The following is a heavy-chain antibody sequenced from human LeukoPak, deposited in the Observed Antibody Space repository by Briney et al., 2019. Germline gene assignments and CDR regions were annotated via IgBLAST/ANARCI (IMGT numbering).Heavy chain of an antibody. Sequence: PGGSLRLSCAASGFTFSSYEMNWVRQAPGRGLEWVSYISSSGSTIYYADSVKGRFTISRDNAKNSLYLQMNSLRAEDTAVYYRARGTGDYDSSGYYESFDYWGQGTLVTVSS. CDR2: ISSSGSTI. V-gene: IGHV3-48*03. CDR3: ARGTGDYDSSGYYESFDY. J-gene: IGHJ4*02. D-gene: IGHD3-22*01. CDR1: GFTFSSYE.